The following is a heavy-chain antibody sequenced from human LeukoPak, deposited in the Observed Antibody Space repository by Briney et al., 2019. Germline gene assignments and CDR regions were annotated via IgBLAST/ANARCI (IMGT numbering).Heavy chain of an antibody. D-gene: IGHD4-17*01. CDR1: GYTSTGYG. Sequence: ASVKVSCKASGYTSTGYGISWVRQAPGQGLEWMGWISAYNGNTNYAQKLQGRVTMTTDTSTSTAYMELRSLRSDDTAAYYCARDDTVTTGSGGFDYWGQGTLVTVSS. J-gene: IGHJ4*02. CDR2: ISAYNGNT. V-gene: IGHV1-18*01. CDR3: ARDDTVTTGSGGFDY.